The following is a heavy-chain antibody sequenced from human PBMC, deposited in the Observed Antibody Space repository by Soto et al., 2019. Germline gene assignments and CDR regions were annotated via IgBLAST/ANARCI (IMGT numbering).Heavy chain of an antibody. V-gene: IGHV4-30-2*01. CDR3: ASSPSGSGFDP. CDR2: IYHSGST. Sequence: QLQLQESGSGLVKPSQTLSLTCAVSGGSISSGGYSWSWIRQPPGKGLECIGYIYHSGSTYYNPSPNSRVAISVDTPTTQFSPKLSSVTAAHTAVYYFASSPSGSGFDPWGQATLVTVSS. J-gene: IGHJ5*02. D-gene: IGHD1-26*01. CDR1: GGSISSGGYS.